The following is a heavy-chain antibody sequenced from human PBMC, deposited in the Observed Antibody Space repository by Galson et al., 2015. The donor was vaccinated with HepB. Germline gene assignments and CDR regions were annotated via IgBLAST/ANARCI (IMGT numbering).Heavy chain of an antibody. D-gene: IGHD3-22*01. J-gene: IGHJ1*01. Sequence: SLRLSCAASGFTFSSYSMNWVRQAPGKGLEWVAYISSSSSTIYYADSVKGRFTISRDNAKNSLYLQMNSLRAEDTAVYYCARGASHTYYYDRAGGTKYFQHWGQGTLVTVSS. CDR2: ISSSSSTI. CDR3: ARGASHTYYYDRAGGTKYFQH. CDR1: GFTFSSYS. V-gene: IGHV3-48*04.